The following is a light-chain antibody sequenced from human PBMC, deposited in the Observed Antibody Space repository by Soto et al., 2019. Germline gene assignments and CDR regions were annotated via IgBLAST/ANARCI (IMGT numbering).Light chain of an antibody. J-gene: IGKJ1*01. CDR3: QQYNSYPWT. CDR2: DVS. V-gene: IGKV1-5*01. Sequence: DVEVTQSQSTLSASVGYRVTITCRASQSISGWLAWYQQKPGKAPKPLIYDVSSLESGVPSRFSGSGSGTEFTLAISSLQPDDFATYYCQQYNSYPWTFGQGTKV. CDR1: QSISGW.